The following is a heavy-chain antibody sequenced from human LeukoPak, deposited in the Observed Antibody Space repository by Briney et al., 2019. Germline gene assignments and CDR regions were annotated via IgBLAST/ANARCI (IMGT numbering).Heavy chain of an antibody. CDR3: AKDRAVAS. V-gene: IGHV3-48*01. D-gene: IGHD6-19*01. CDR2: ISNSISTK. J-gene: IGHJ4*02. Sequence: GGSLRLSCAASGFTFSSYSMNWVRQVPGRGLEWVSYISNSISTKYYADSVKGRFTISRDNAKNSLYLQMNSLRAEDTAVYYCAKDRAVASWGQGTLVTVSS. CDR1: GFTFSSYS.